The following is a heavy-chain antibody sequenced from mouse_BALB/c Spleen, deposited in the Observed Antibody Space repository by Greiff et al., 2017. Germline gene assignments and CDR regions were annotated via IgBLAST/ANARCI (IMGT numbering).Heavy chain of an antibody. J-gene: IGHJ3*01. V-gene: IGHV14-1*02. CDR3: ARGWFDGAFAY. D-gene: IGHD2-3*01. Sequence: VQLQQSGAELVRPGALVKLSCKASGFNIKDSYMHWVKQRPEQGLEWSGWIGPENGNTIYDPKFQGKASITADTSSNTAYLQLSSLTSEDTAVYYCARGWFDGAFAYWGQGTLVTVSA. CDR2: IGPENGNT. CDR1: GFNIKDSY.